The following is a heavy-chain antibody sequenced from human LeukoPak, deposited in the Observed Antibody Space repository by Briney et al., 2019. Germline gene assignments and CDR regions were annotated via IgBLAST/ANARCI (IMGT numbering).Heavy chain of an antibody. J-gene: IGHJ4*02. D-gene: IGHD7-27*01. CDR1: GFTFSSYT. Sequence: GGSLRLSCAASGFTFSSYTTSWVRQAPGKGLEWVSTITTSDGNTYYADSVKGRFTVSRDNSKNTLFLQMNSLRAEDTAVYYWAKDGGLWVSAHWGDSWGRGTLVTVSS. V-gene: IGHV3-23*01. CDR2: ITTSDGNT. CDR3: AKDGGLWVSAHWGDS.